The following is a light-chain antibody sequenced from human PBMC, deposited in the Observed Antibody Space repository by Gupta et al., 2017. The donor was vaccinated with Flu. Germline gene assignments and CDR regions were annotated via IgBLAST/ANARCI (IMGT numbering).Light chain of an antibody. J-gene: IGKJ5*01. CDR2: DTS. CDR1: QSVQNY. CDR3: QHRKNWPSIT. Sequence: ATLSLSPGERATLSCRASQSVQNYLAWYQQKPGQAPRLLMYDTSNRATGIPARFSGSGSGTDFSLTISIREPEDFAFYYCQHRKNWPSITFGQGTRLEIK. V-gene: IGKV3-11*01.